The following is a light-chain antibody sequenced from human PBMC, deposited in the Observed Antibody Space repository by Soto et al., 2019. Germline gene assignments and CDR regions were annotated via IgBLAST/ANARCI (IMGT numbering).Light chain of an antibody. Sequence: QSVLTQPRSVSGSPGQPVPISCTGTSSDVGGYNYVSWYQQHPGKAPKLMIYDVSKRPSGVPDRFSGSKSGNTASLTISGLQAEDEADYYCCSYAGSYTVYVFGTGTKVTVL. CDR3: CSYAGSYTVYV. CDR2: DVS. V-gene: IGLV2-11*01. J-gene: IGLJ1*01. CDR1: SSDVGGYNY.